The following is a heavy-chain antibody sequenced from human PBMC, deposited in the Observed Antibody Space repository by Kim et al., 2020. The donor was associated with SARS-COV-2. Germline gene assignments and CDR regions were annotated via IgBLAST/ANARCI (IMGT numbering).Heavy chain of an antibody. J-gene: IGHJ4*02. V-gene: IGHV4-38-2*02. CDR1: GYSISSGYY. Sequence: SETLSLTCTVSGYSISSGYYWGWIRQPPGKGLEWIGSIYHSGSTYYNPTLKSRVTISVDTSKNQFSLKLSSVTAADTAVYYCARVGDYGDYERLVDYWGQGTLVTVSS. CDR3: ARVGDYGDYERLVDY. D-gene: IGHD4-17*01. CDR2: IYHSGST.